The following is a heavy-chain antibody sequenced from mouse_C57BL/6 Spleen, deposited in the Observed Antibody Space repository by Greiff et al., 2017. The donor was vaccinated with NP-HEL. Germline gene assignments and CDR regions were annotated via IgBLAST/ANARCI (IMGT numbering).Heavy chain of an antibody. V-gene: IGHV5-17*01. Sequence: EVMLVESGGGLVKPGGSLKLSCAASGFTFSDYGMHWVRQAPEKGLEWVAYVSSGSSTIYYADTVKGRFTISRDNAKNTLFLQMTSLRSEDTAMYYCARRDYGSSRYYAMDYWGQGTSVTVSS. CDR2: VSSGSSTI. CDR1: GFTFSDYG. D-gene: IGHD1-1*01. CDR3: ARRDYGSSRYYAMDY. J-gene: IGHJ4*01.